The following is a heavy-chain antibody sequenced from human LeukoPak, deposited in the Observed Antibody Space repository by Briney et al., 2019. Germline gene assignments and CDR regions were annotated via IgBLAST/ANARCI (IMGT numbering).Heavy chain of an antibody. V-gene: IGHV4-30-2*01. J-gene: IGHJ5*02. CDR1: GGSISSGGYS. D-gene: IGHD3-10*01. CDR2: IYHSGST. CDR3: ARDLGSGRNWFDP. Sequence: PSQTLSLTCTVSGGSISSGGYSWSWIRQPPGRGLEWIGYIYHSGSTFYNPSLKSRVTISVDESKNQFSLKLSSVTAADTAVYFCARDLGSGRNWFDPWGQGILVTVSS.